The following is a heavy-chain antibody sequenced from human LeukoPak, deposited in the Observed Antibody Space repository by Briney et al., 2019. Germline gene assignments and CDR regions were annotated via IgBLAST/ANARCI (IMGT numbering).Heavy chain of an antibody. CDR3: ASLYCSAGSCYSDY. CDR1: GGSISNSRYY. D-gene: IGHD2-15*01. V-gene: IGHV4-39*01. Sequence: PSETLSLTCTVSGGSISNSRYYWGWVRQPPGRGLEWIVGAYYSGSTYYNASLKSRVTIFVDTFKNQFSLKLSSVTAADTAVYYCASLYCSAGSCYSDYWGQGTLVTVSS. J-gene: IGHJ4*02. CDR2: AYYSGST.